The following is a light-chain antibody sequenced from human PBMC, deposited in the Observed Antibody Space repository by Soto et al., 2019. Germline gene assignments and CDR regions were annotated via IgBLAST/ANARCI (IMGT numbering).Light chain of an antibody. CDR2: EVS. V-gene: IGLV2-14*01. Sequence: QSALTQPASVSGSPGQSITISCTGTSSDVGGYNYVSWYQQHPGKAPKLMIYEVSNRPSGVSNRFSGSKSGNTASLTISGLQGEDGADYYCSSYTSSSTLVVFGGGTKLTVL. J-gene: IGLJ2*01. CDR3: SSYTSSSTLVV. CDR1: SSDVGGYNY.